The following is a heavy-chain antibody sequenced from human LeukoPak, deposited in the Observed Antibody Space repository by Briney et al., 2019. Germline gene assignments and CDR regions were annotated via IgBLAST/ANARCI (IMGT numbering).Heavy chain of an antibody. Sequence: ASVKVSCKVSGYTLSKLSMHWVRQAPGKGLEWMGGFDPEDGETIYVQKFQGRVTMTEDTSTDTAYMELSGLRSEDTAVYYCATDSYYYDSSGHDAFDIWGQGTMVTVSS. J-gene: IGHJ3*02. CDR3: ATDSYYYDSSGHDAFDI. CDR2: FDPEDGET. V-gene: IGHV1-24*01. D-gene: IGHD3-22*01. CDR1: GYTLSKLS.